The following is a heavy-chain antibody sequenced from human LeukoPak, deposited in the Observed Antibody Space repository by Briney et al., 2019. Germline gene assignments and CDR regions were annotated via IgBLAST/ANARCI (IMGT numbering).Heavy chain of an antibody. J-gene: IGHJ5*02. Sequence: PSETLSLTCTVSGRSISSYYWSWIRQPPGKGLEWIGYIYYSGSTNYNPSLKSRVTLSVDTSKNQFSLKLSSVTAADTAVYYCARTGVGATTVWFDPWGQGTLVTVSS. V-gene: IGHV4-59*01. CDR2: IYYSGST. CDR1: GRSISSYY. D-gene: IGHD1-26*01. CDR3: ARTGVGATTVWFDP.